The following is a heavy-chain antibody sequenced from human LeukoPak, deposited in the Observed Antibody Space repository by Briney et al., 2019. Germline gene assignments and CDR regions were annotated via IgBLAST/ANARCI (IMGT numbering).Heavy chain of an antibody. CDR3: ARKASSVVAAAFDY. D-gene: IGHD2-15*01. J-gene: IGHJ4*02. CDR1: GFTFSTYW. Sequence: GGSLRLSCAASGFTFSTYWMTWVRQAPGKGLEWVANIKQDGSEKYYVDSVKGRFTISRDNAKNSLYLQMNSLRAEDTAVYYCARKASSVVAAAFDYWGQGTLVTVSS. V-gene: IGHV3-7*01. CDR2: IKQDGSEK.